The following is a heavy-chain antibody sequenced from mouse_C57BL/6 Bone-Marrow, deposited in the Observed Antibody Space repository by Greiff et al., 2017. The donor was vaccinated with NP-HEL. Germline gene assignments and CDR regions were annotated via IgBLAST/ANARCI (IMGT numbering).Heavy chain of an antibody. CDR3: AKLGQDAY. D-gene: IGHD4-1*01. J-gene: IGHJ3*01. Sequence: EVQLQESGPGLVKPSQSLSLTCSVTGYSITSGYYWNWIRQFPGNKLEWMGYISYDGSNNYNPSLKNRISITRDTSKNQFFLKLNSVTTEDTATYYCAKLGQDAYWGQGTLVTVSA. CDR1: GYSITSGYY. CDR2: ISYDGSN. V-gene: IGHV3-6*01.